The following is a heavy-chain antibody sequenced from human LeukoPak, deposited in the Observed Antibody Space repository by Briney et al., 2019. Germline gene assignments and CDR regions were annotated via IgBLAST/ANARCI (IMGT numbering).Heavy chain of an antibody. CDR1: GFTFSTYA. Sequence: GGSLRLSCAASGFTFSTYAMHWVRQAPGTGLEWVASILHDGSQTYDADSVKGRFAISRDNSMYTVHLQMNSLRAEDTAVYYCARAILVPAAQGWFDPWGQGTLVTVSS. CDR2: ILHDGSQT. D-gene: IGHD2-2*01. V-gene: IGHV3-30*01. J-gene: IGHJ5*02. CDR3: ARAILVPAAQGWFDP.